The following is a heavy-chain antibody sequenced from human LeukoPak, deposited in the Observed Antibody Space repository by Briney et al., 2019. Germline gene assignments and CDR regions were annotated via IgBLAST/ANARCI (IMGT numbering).Heavy chain of an antibody. D-gene: IGHD4-23*01. CDR2: IYYSGST. V-gene: IGHV4-39*01. CDR3: ARHPAAVSNSFYGMDV. J-gene: IGHJ6*02. CDR1: GGSISSSSYF. Sequence: SETLSLTCTVSGGSISSSSYFWGWIRQTPGKGLEWIGTIYYSGSTYYNPSLKSPVTISVDTSKNQFSLKLSSVTAADTAVYYCARHPAAVSNSFYGMDVWGQGSTLTVSS.